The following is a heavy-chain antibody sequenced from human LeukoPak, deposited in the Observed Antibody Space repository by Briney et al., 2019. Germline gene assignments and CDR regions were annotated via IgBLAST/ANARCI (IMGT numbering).Heavy chain of an antibody. CDR2: INSDGSST. V-gene: IGHV3-74*01. D-gene: IGHD3-22*01. CDR1: GLTFGSYW. Sequence: GGSLRLSCAASGLTFGSYWMHWVRQAPGKGLAWVSRINSDGSSTSYADSVKGRFTISRDNAKNTLYLQMNSLRAEDTAVYYCAREGYSSGYIDYWGQGTLVTVSS. CDR3: AREGYSSGYIDY. J-gene: IGHJ4*02.